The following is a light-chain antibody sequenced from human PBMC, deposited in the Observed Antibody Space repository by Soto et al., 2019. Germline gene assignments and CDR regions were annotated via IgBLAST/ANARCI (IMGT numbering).Light chain of an antibody. CDR2: DAS. V-gene: IGKV3-11*01. CDR3: QQGNT. Sequence: EIVFTQSPATLSLSPGERATLSCRASQSVSTYLAWYQQKPGQAPRLLIYDASNRATGIPARFSGSGSGTDLTLTISSLEPEDFAVYYCQQGNTFGQGTRLEIK. CDR1: QSVSTY. J-gene: IGKJ5*01.